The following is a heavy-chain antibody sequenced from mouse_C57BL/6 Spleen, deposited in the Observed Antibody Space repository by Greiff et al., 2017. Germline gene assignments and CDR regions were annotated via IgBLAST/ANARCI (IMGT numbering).Heavy chain of an antibody. CDR1: GFNIKNTY. D-gene: IGHD4-1*01. CDR2: INPGSGGT. CDR3: AREVTGTFAY. J-gene: IGHJ3*01. V-gene: IGHV1-54*01. Sequence: VQLQQSVAELVRPGASVKLSCTASGFNIKNTYMHWVKQRPGQGLEWIGVINPGSGGTNYNEKFKGKATLTADKSSSTAYMQLSSLTSEDSAVYFCAREVTGTFAYWGQGTLVTVSA.